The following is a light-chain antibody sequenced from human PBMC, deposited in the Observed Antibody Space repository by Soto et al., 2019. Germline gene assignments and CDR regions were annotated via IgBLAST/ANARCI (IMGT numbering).Light chain of an antibody. J-gene: IGLJ2*01. CDR1: NSDVGGYNY. CDR2: GVS. CDR3: SSYAGINNLE. V-gene: IGLV2-8*01. Sequence: QSALTQPPSASGSPGQSVTISCTGTNSDVGGYNYVSWYQQHPGKAPKLMIYGVSKRPSGVPDRFSGSKSGNTASLTVSGLQAEDEADYYCSSYAGINNLEFGGGTKLTVL.